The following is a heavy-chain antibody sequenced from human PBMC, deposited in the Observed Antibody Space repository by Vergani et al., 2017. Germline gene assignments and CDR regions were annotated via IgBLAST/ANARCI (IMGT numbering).Heavy chain of an antibody. Sequence: EVQLVESGGGLVQPGGSLRLSCATSGFIVSRNYMTWVRQAPGKGLEWVSVIYSGGSTYYADSVKGRFTISRDNSRNTLFLQMNSLRTEDTAVYYCARDISSGWYWFDPWGQGTLVTVSS. CDR3: ARDISSGWYWFDP. D-gene: IGHD6-19*01. CDR1: GFIVSRNY. V-gene: IGHV3-66*02. CDR2: IYSGGST. J-gene: IGHJ5*02.